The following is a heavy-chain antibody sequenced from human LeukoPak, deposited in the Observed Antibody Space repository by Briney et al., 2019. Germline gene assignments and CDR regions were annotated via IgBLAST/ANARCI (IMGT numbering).Heavy chain of an antibody. V-gene: IGHV4-34*01. J-gene: IGHJ6*02. CDR2: INHSVST. CDR3: ARAFVAVAGAYYYYYYGMDV. CDR1: GGSFSVYY. Sequence: PSQTLSLTCAVYGGSFSVYYWSWIRQPPGKGLEWIGEINHSVSTNYNPYLKSRVTISVDTSKNQFSLKLSSVTAADTAVYYCARAFVAVAGAYYYYYYGMDVWGQGTTVTVSS. D-gene: IGHD6-19*01.